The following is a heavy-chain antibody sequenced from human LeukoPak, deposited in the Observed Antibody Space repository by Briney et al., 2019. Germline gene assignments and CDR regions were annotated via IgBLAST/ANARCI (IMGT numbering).Heavy chain of an antibody. CDR1: GNSISSSSYY. CDR2: INYYGKT. J-gene: IGHJ4*02. CDR3: GRSAGFVHFDH. V-gene: IGHV4-39*07. D-gene: IGHD3-16*01. Sequence: SETLSLTCTVSGNSISSSSYYWVWLRQPPGMGLEWIGSINYYGKTYYNPSVKSRVTTSVDTSKNQFSLMVRSVTAADTAVYYCGRSAGFVHFDHWGQGTLVTVSS.